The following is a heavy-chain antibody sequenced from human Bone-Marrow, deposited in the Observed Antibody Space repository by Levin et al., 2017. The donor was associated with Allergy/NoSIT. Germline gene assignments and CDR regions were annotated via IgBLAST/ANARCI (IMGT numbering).Heavy chain of an antibody. CDR2: IYHSGST. J-gene: IGHJ6*02. CDR3: ARDTADYDILTATMGDYGMDV. Sequence: SETLSLTCAVSGYSISSGYYWGWIRQPPGKGLEWIGSIYHSGSTYYNPSLKSRVTISVDTSKNQFSLKLSSVTAADTAVYYCARDTADYDILTATMGDYGMDVWGQGTTVTVSS. D-gene: IGHD3-9*01. CDR1: GYSISSGYY. V-gene: IGHV4-38-2*02.